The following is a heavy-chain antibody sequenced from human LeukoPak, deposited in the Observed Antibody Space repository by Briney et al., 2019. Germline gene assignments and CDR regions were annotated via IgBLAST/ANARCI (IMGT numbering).Heavy chain of an antibody. CDR3: AKGGRSSGYYWDVDY. V-gene: IGHV3-23*01. CDR1: GFTFSSYA. CDR2: ISGSGGST. Sequence: GSLRLSCAASGFTFSSYAMSWVRQAPGKGLEWVSAISGSGGSTYYADSVKGRFTISRDNSKNTLYLQMNSLRAEDTAVYYCAKGGRSSGYYWDVDYWGQGTLVTVSS. D-gene: IGHD3-22*01. J-gene: IGHJ4*02.